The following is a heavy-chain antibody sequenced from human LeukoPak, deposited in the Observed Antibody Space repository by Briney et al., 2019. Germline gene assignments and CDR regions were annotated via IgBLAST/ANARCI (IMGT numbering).Heavy chain of an antibody. CDR3: ARVWQYYYDYSAFDM. CDR1: GFILKNHW. V-gene: IGHV3-7*01. CDR2: INPDGSEK. Sequence: GGSLRLSCEASGFILKNHWMTWVRQAPGKGLEWVAHINPDGSEKFYVDSVKGRFTISRDNAQNSLFLQLNSLRAEDTAVYYCARVWQYYYDYSAFDMWGQGTMVTVS. D-gene: IGHD3-16*01. J-gene: IGHJ3*02.